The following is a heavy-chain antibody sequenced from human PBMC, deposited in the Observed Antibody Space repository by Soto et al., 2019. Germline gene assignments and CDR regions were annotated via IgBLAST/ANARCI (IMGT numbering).Heavy chain of an antibody. CDR2: ISGSDGNT. J-gene: IGHJ4*02. D-gene: IGHD3-22*01. V-gene: IGHV3-23*01. CDR1: GFTFSIYA. CDR3: AKETLAYSDSTGYVNGN. Sequence: GGSLRLSCAASGFTFSIYAMSWVRQAPGKGLEWVSAISGSDGNTYYADSVKGRFTISRDNSKNTLYLQMNTLRAEDTAVYYCAKETLAYSDSTGYVNGNWGQGTLVTVSS.